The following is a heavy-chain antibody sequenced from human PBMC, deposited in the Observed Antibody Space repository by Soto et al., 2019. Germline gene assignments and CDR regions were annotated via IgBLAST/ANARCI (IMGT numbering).Heavy chain of an antibody. J-gene: IGHJ3*02. Sequence: SETLSLTCTVSGGSISSYYWSWIRQPPGKGLEWIGYIYYSGSTNYNPSLKSRVTISVDTSKNQFSLKLSSVTAADTAVYYCARVSARRSAFGIWGQGTMVTVSS. CDR3: ARVSARRSAFGI. V-gene: IGHV4-59*01. CDR1: GGSISSYY. CDR2: IYYSGST. D-gene: IGHD5-18*01.